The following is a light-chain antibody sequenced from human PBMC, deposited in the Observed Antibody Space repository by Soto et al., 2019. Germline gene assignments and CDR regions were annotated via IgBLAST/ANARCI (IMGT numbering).Light chain of an antibody. CDR3: QQYGSSLYT. Sequence: EIVLTQSPGTLSLSPGERATLSCRASQSVSSSFFAWYQQKPGQAPRLLIYGASSRATGIPDRFSGSGSGTDFTLTISRLEPEDVAVYYCQQYGSSLYTFGQGTKLEIK. CDR1: QSVSSSF. V-gene: IGKV3-20*01. CDR2: GAS. J-gene: IGKJ2*01.